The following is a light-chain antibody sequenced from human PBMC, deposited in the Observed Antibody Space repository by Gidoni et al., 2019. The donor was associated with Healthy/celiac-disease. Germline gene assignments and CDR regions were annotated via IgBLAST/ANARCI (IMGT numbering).Light chain of an antibody. CDR1: SSNIGNNY. Sequence: QKVTISCSGSSSNIGNNYVSWYQQLPGTAPKLLIYDNNKRPSGIPDRFSGSKSGTSATLGITGLQTGDEADYYCGTWDSSLSAYVFGTGTKVTVL. CDR2: DNN. J-gene: IGLJ1*01. CDR3: GTWDSSLSAYV. V-gene: IGLV1-51*01.